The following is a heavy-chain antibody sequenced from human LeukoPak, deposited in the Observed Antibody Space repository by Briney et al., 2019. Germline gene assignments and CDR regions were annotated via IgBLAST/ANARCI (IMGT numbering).Heavy chain of an antibody. V-gene: IGHV4-59*08. CDR2: IYYSGST. Sequence: PSETLPLTCTVSGGSISSYYWSWIRQPPGKGLEWIGYIYYSGSTNYNPSLKSRVTISVDTSKNQFSLKLSSVTAADTAVYYCARRGFSGGDYFDYWGQGTLVTVSS. CDR3: ARRGFSGGDYFDY. CDR1: GGSISSYY. J-gene: IGHJ4*02. D-gene: IGHD2/OR15-2a*01.